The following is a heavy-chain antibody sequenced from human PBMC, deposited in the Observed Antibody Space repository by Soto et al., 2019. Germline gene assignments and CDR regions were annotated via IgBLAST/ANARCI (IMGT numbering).Heavy chain of an antibody. V-gene: IGHV3-48*02. D-gene: IGHD3-22*01. CDR1: GFTFTAYG. CDR3: ARDNSDGYYPYFDY. CDR2: ISSSSRTI. Sequence: RLSCAASGFTFTAYGMNWVRQAPGKGLEWVSYISSSSRTIYYADSVKGRFTISRDNAKNSLYLQMNSLRDEDTAVYYCARDNSDGYYPYFDYWGQGTLVTVSS. J-gene: IGHJ4*02.